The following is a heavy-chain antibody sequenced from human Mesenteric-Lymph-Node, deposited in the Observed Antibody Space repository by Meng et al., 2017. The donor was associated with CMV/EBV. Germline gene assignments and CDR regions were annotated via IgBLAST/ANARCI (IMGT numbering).Heavy chain of an antibody. J-gene: IGHJ4*02. CDR2: INPNSGGT. D-gene: IGHD3-10*01. V-gene: IGHV1-2*06. CDR1: TFTGYY. CDR3: ALYYYGSGSYYNGESLDY. Sequence: TFTGYYLHWVRPAAGQGLEWMGRINPNSGGTNYAQKFQGRVTMTRDTSISTAYMELSRLRSDDTAVYYCALYYYGSGSYYNGESLDYWGQGTLVTVSS.